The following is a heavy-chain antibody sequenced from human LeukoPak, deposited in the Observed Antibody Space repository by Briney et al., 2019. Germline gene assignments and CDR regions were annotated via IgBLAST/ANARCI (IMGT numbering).Heavy chain of an antibody. CDR2: IYYSGST. CDR1: GGSISSGGYY. V-gene: IGHV4-31*03. D-gene: IGHD6-19*01. CDR3: ASCFSSALALGY. Sequence: PSETLSLTCTVSGGSISSGGYYWSCIRQHPGKGLEWIGYIYYSGSTYYNPSLKSRVTISVDTSKNQFSLKLSSVTAADTAVYYCASCFSSALALGYWGQGTLVTVSS. J-gene: IGHJ4*02.